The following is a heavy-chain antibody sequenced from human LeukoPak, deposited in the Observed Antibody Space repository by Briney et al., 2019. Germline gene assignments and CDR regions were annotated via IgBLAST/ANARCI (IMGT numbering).Heavy chain of an antibody. CDR1: GGSISTDNYY. CDR3: ASSPWASSIGAVDY. D-gene: IGHD6-13*01. CDR2: YDRRGRT. V-gene: IGHV4-39*01. Sequence: EASETLSLTCTVSGGSISTDNYYWGWIRQPPGKGLEWIGSYDRRGRTYYSPSLKSRVSISVDTSRDQFSPNLRSVTAADTAVYYCASSPWASSIGAVDYWGQGTLVTVSS. J-gene: IGHJ4*02.